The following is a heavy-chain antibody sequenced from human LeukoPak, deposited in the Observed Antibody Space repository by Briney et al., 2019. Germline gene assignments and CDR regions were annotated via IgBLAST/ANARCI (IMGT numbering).Heavy chain of an antibody. J-gene: IGHJ6*03. D-gene: IGHD4-11*01. CDR3: TTEKSVTYSNRVDGIDYYYMDG. V-gene: IGHV3-48*03. CDR1: GFTFSSYE. Sequence: GGSLRLSCAASGFTFSSYEMNWVRQAPGKVLEWVSYISSSGSTKYYADSVKGRFTISGDNAKNSLYLQMNSLRVEDTAVYYCTTEKSVTYSNRVDGIDYYYMDGCGKGTTVTVSS. CDR2: ISSSGSTK.